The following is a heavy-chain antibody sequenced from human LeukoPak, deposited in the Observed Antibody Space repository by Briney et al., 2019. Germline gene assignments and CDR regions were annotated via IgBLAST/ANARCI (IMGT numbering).Heavy chain of an antibody. CDR2: IRYDGSNK. CDR1: GFTFSTYG. D-gene: IGHD4-17*01. V-gene: IGHV3-30*02. Sequence: PGGSLRLSCAASGFTFSTYGMHWVRQPPGKGLEWVAFIRYDGSNKYYADSVKGRFTISKDNSKNTLYLQMNSLRAEDTAVYYCAKDRDGDYSLDYWGQGTLVTVPS. CDR3: AKDRDGDYSLDY. J-gene: IGHJ4*02.